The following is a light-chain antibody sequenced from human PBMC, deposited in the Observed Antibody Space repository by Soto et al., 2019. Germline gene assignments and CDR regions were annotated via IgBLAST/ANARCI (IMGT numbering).Light chain of an antibody. J-gene: IGLJ2*01. V-gene: IGLV2-8*01. CDR3: SSYAGSNDVV. CDR2: EIN. Sequence: QSVLTQPPSASGSPGQSVTISCTGTSSDVGAYAYVSWYQQHPGKAPKLILYEINKRPSGVPARFSGSKSGNMASLTVSGLQAEDEAAYYCSSYAGSNDVVFGGGTKLTVL. CDR1: SSDVGAYAY.